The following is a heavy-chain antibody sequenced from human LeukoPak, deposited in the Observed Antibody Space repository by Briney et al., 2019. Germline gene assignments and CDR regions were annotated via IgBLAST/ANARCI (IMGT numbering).Heavy chain of an antibody. D-gene: IGHD3-3*02. CDR2: ISSDGSIK. V-gene: IGHV3-30*04. Sequence: GGSLSLSCAASGFTFSAYAVHWVRQAPGKGLEWVAVISSDGSIKYYADSVKGRFTISRDNSENTMWLQMGSLRAEDTAVYYCARGSVSKYRFFDNWGQGILVTVSS. CDR3: ARGSVSKYRFFDN. J-gene: IGHJ4*02. CDR1: GFTFSAYA.